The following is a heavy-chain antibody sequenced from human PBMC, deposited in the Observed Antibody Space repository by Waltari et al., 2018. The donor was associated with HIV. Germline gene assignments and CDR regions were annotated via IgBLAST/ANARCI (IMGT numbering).Heavy chain of an antibody. J-gene: IGHJ6*02. Sequence: QVQLQVSGPGLVKPSETLSLTCTVSGGSIRSYYCSCIRQHPGRGRHWVGYIYYRGSTNYNPSLKSRVTISVDTSKNQFSLKLSSVTAADTAVYYCARGNNIVVVPAARSGYYYYGMDVWGQGTTVTVSS. D-gene: IGHD2-2*01. CDR2: IYYRGST. V-gene: IGHV4-59*01. CDR3: ARGNNIVVVPAARSGYYYYGMDV. CDR1: GGSIRSYY.